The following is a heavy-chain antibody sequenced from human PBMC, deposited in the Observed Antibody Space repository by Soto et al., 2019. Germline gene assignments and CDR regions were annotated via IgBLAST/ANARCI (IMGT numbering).Heavy chain of an antibody. D-gene: IGHD3-3*01. CDR3: APERARVDYCDY. V-gene: IGHV3-15*07. J-gene: IGHJ4*02. Sequence: EVPLVESGGGLVKPGGSLRLSCAASGFIFNNAWMNWVRQAPGKGLEWVGRIKNKIDGGTADDAAPVKGRVTISRDESKNRLYLKINSPKSEDTAVYYCAPERARVDYCDYWGEGTLVSVS. CDR1: GFIFNNAW. CDR2: IKNKIDGGTA.